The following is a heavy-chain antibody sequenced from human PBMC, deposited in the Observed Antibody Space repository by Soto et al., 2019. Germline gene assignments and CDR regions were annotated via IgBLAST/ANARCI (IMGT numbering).Heavy chain of an antibody. CDR1: GYTFTNYD. J-gene: IGHJ4*02. Sequence: QVQLEQSGAEVKEPGASVKVSCKASGYTFTNYDINWVRQATGQGLEWMGWLNPNSGGTGYAQWFKGGVTLTSSVSLTKAYIELSSLTSGETSASHGARFAVDRRAPIASWRQGTQVSVSS. V-gene: IGHV1-8*01. CDR2: LNPNSGGT. D-gene: IGHD2-21*01. CDR3: ARFAVDRRAPIAS.